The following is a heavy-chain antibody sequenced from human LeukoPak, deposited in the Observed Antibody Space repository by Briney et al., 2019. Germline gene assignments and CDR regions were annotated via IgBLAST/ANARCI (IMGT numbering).Heavy chain of an antibody. CDR1: GYTLTELS. J-gene: IGHJ4*02. CDR3: ATRLPYCSGGSCYDPGYFDY. V-gene: IGHV1-24*01. Sequence: VSVKVSCKVSGYTLTELSMHWVRQAPGKGLEWMGGFDPEDGETIYAQKFQGRVTMTEDTSTDTAYMELSSLRSEDTAVYCCATRLPYCSGGSCYDPGYFDYWGQGTLVTVSS. D-gene: IGHD2-15*01. CDR2: FDPEDGET.